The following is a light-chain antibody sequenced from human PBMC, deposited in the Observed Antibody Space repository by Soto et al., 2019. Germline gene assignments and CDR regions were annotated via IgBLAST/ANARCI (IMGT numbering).Light chain of an antibody. CDR2: EGN. CDR1: SSVGLNFDA. J-gene: IGLJ3*02. CDR3: CSYLYTNSWV. Sequence: QSALTQAASVSGSPGQSVTISCTGTSSVGLNFDAVSWYQHRPGQAPKLIIYEGNKRPSGVSNRFSASRSDNMASLTVSGLQAEDEAHYYRCSYLYTNSWVFGGGTKLTVL. V-gene: IGLV2-23*01.